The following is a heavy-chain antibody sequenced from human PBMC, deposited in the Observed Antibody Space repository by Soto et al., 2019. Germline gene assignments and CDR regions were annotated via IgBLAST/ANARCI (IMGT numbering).Heavy chain of an antibody. J-gene: IGHJ4*02. D-gene: IGHD6-6*01. CDR1: GGSISSGGYY. CDR2: NYYSGST. CDR3: AREKGSSSSGRNFDY. Sequence: QVQLQESGPGLVKPSQTLSLTCTVSGGSISSGGYYWSWIRQHPGKGLEWIGYNYYSGSTYYNPSLKSRVTISVDTSKNQFSLKLSSVTDADTTVYYCAREKGSSSSGRNFDYWGQGSLVTVSS. V-gene: IGHV4-31*03.